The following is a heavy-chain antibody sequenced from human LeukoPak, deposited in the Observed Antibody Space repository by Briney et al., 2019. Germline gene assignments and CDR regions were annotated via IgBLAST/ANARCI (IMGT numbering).Heavy chain of an antibody. CDR3: TTDLGTYYHGSQRLIPIDY. CDR1: GFTFTNAW. D-gene: IGHD3-10*01. J-gene: IGHJ4*02. Sequence: GGSLRLSCVDSGFTFTNAWMSWVRQAPGKGLEWIGRIKSKNDGETTNYAEPVRGRFTISRDDSKSAVYLQMNSLKIEDTAVYYCTTDLGTYYHGSQRLIPIDYWGQGTLVTVSS. V-gene: IGHV3-15*01. CDR2: IKSKNDGETT.